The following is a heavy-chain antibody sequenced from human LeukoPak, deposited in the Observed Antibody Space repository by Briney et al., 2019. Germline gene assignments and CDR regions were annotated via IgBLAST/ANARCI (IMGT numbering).Heavy chain of an antibody. J-gene: IGHJ5*02. Sequence: GASVKVSCKTSGYTFTKYLIHWVRQAPGQGLEWMGTINPQGDITNYAQRFQGRITLTEDTSTSTVYMELSSLTSEDTAVYYCARPSYCVADNCGYWLDLWGQGTLVTVSS. CDR1: GYTFTKYL. V-gene: IGHV1-46*01. D-gene: IGHD2-21*01. CDR2: INPQGDIT. CDR3: ARPSYCVADNCGYWLDL.